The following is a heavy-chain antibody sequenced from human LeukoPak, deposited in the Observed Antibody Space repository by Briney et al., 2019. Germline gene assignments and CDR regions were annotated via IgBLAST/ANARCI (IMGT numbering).Heavy chain of an antibody. D-gene: IGHD6-13*01. Sequence: GGSLRLSCAASGLTFSSYGMHWVRQAPGKGLEWVAVISYDGSNKYYADSVKGRFTISRDNAKNSLYLQMNSLRAEDTAVYYCARTQGAAGTGHDYWGQGTLVTVSS. CDR3: ARTQGAAGTGHDY. J-gene: IGHJ4*02. CDR2: ISYDGSNK. V-gene: IGHV3-30*03. CDR1: GLTFSSYG.